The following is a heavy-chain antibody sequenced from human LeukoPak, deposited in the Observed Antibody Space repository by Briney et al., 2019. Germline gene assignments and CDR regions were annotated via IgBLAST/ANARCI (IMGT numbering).Heavy chain of an antibody. CDR3: ARVGYDYVWGSYRKMDV. J-gene: IGHJ6*04. D-gene: IGHD3-16*02. Sequence: SETLSLTCTVSGGSISSSSYYWGWIRQPPGKGLEWIGSIYYSGSTYYNPSLKSRVTISVDTSKNQFSLKLSSVTAADTAVYYCARVGYDYVWGSYRKMDVWGKGTTVTVSS. V-gene: IGHV4-39*07. CDR1: GGSISSSSYY. CDR2: IYYSGST.